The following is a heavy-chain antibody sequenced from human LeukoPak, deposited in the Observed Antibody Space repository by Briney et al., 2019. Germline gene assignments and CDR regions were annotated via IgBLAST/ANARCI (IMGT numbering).Heavy chain of an antibody. Sequence: PGGSLRLSRAASGFTFSSYNMNWVRQAPGKGLEWVSSISSSSSYIYYADSVKGRFTISRDNAKNSLYLQMNSLRAEDTAVYYCARGVLGATTSCFAYWGQGPLVTVSS. J-gene: IGHJ4*02. CDR1: GFTFSSYN. D-gene: IGHD1-26*01. V-gene: IGHV3-21*01. CDR3: ARGVLGATTSCFAY. CDR2: ISSSSSYI.